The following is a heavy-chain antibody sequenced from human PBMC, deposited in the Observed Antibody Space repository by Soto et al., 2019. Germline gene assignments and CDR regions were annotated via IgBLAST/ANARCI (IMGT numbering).Heavy chain of an antibody. CDR2: IYHSGST. D-gene: IGHD5-12*01. CDR3: ARDRRRVGYNQGAYYYYYGMDV. V-gene: IGHV4-30-2*01. J-gene: IGHJ6*02. CDR1: GGSISSGGYS. Sequence: SETLSLTCAVSGGSISSGGYSWSWIRQPPGKGLEWIGYIYHSGSTYYNPSLKSRVTISVDRSKNQFSLKLSSVTAADTAVYYCARDRRRVGYNQGAYYYYYGMDVWGQGTTVTVSS.